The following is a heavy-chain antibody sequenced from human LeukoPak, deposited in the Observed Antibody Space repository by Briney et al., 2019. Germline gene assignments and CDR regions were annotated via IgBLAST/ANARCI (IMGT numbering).Heavy chain of an antibody. D-gene: IGHD3-3*01. J-gene: IGHJ6*03. CDR3: ARDRYENTYDFWSGYLPYYYYYYMDV. CDR2: IKQDGSEK. Sequence: GGSLRLSCAASGFTFSSYWMSWVRQAPGKGLEWVANIKQDGSEKYYVDSVKGRFTISRDNAKNSLYLQMNSLRAEDTAVYYCARDRYENTYDFWSGYLPYYYYYYMDVWGKGTTVTVSS. V-gene: IGHV3-7*01. CDR1: GFTFSSYW.